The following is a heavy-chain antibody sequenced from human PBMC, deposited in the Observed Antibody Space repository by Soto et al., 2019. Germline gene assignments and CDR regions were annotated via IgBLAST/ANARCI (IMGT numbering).Heavy chain of an antibody. D-gene: IGHD2-21*01. CDR2: IKSQVNGGTP. V-gene: IGHV3-15*07. Sequence: GGSLRLSCAASGFTFSSYGMHWVRQAQGKDQERVGRIKSQVNGGTPDFAAPVVGRFAISRDDSRSMVYLQMNRLKTEDTAVYYCTTDSYFTSKLVRFDYWGLGTLVTVSS. J-gene: IGHJ4*01. CDR1: GFTFSSYG. CDR3: TTDSYFTSKLVRFDY.